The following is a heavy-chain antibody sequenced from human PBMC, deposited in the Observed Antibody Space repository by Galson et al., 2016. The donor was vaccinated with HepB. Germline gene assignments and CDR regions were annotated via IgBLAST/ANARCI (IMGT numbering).Heavy chain of an antibody. D-gene: IGHD2-21*02. Sequence: SLRLSCAASGFTFSTYSMNWVRLAPGKGLEWVSSSDSTSRYIYYADSVRGRFTISRDNAQKSLYLQMNSLRAEDTALYYCARAGDCFGDCPQKYYLDFWGRGTLVTVSS. CDR1: GFTFSTYS. V-gene: IGHV3-21*04. CDR2: SDSTSRYI. CDR3: ARAGDCFGDCPQKYYLDF. J-gene: IGHJ4*02.